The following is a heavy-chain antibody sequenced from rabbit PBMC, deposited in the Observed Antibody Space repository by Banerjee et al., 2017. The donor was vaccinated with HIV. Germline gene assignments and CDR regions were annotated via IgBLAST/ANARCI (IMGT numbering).Heavy chain of an antibody. J-gene: IGHJ4*01. V-gene: IGHV1S40*01. CDR3: ARRVLESDYGYFNL. CDR2: IYAVGSGIT. CDR1: GLDFSSSYY. D-gene: IGHD6-1*01. Sequence: QSLEESGGDLVKPGASLTLTCTASGLDFSSSYYMCWVRQAPGKGLEWIACIYAVGSGITWYASWAKGRFTISKASSTTVTLQMTSLTAADTATYFCARRVLESDYGYFNLWGQGTLVTVS.